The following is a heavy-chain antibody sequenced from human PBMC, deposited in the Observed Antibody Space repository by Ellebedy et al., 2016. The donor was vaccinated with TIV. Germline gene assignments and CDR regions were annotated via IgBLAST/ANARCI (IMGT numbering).Heavy chain of an antibody. CDR1: GFTFSSYW. D-gene: IGHD2-8*02. CDR3: ARIWWG. V-gene: IGHV3-7*01. Sequence: GESLKISXAASGFTFSSYWMSWVRQAPGKGLEWVANIKQDGSEKYYVDSVEGRFTISRDNAKNSLYLQMNSLRAEDTAVYYCARIWWGWGQGTLVTVSS. CDR2: IKQDGSEK. J-gene: IGHJ1*01.